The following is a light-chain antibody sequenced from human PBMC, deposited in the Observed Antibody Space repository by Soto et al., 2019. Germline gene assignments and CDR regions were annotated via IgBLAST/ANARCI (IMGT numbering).Light chain of an antibody. CDR2: GAS. CDR3: HNYANALWT. V-gene: IGKV3-20*01. CDR1: QTISSNN. Sequence: EIVLTQSPGTLSLSPGERATLSCRASQTISSNNLDWYQQKPGQAPRLVIYGASSRATGIPDRFSGSGSGTDFTLTISRLEAEDVAVYYCHNYANALWTFGQGTKVEIK. J-gene: IGKJ1*01.